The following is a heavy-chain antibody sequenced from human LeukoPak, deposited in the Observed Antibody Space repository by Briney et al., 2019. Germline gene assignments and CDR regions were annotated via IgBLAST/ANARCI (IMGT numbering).Heavy chain of an antibody. V-gene: IGHV4-59*01. Sequence: SETLSLTCTVSGGSISSYYWSWIRQPPGKGLEWIGYIYYSGSTNYNPSLKSRVTISVDTSKNQFSLKLSSATAADTAVYYCARTGYDLSWYYYYYMDVWGKGTTVTVSS. CDR2: IYYSGST. CDR3: ARTGYDLSWYYYYYMDV. D-gene: IGHD5-12*01. J-gene: IGHJ6*03. CDR1: GGSISSYY.